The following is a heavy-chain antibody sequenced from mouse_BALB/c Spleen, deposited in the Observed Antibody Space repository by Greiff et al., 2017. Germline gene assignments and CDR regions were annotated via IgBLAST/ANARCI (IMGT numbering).Heavy chain of an antibody. CDR1: GYTFTDYA. J-gene: IGHJ3*01. CDR2: ISTYYGNT. CDR3: ARGSMITTCAD. V-gene: IGHV1-67*01. D-gene: IGHD2-4*01. Sequence: QVQLQQSGPELVRPGVSVKISCKGSGYTFTDYAMHWVKQSHAKSLEWIGVISTYYGNTNYNQKFKGKATMTVDKSSSTAYMELARLTSEDSAIYYCARGSMITTCADWGQGTLVTVAA.